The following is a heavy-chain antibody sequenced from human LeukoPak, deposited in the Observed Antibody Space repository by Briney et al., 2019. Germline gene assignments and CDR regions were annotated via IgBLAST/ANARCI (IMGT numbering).Heavy chain of an antibody. CDR2: IWYDGSNK. CDR3: ARGGTAMARGYYFDY. CDR1: GFTFSSYG. V-gene: IGHV3-33*01. J-gene: IGHJ4*02. Sequence: GRSLRLSCAASGFTFSSYGMHWVRQAPGRGLEWVADIWYDGSNKDYADSVEGRFTISRDSSKNTLYLQMNSLRAEDTAVYSFARGGTAMARGYYFDYWGQGTLVTVSS. D-gene: IGHD5-18*01.